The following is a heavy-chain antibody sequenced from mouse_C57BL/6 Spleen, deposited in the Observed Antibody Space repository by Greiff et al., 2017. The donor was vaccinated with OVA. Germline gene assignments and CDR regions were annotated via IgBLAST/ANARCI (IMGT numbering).Heavy chain of an antibody. J-gene: IGHJ4*01. CDR3: ASFYGNFPYAMDY. CDR1: GYTFTSYW. D-gene: IGHD2-1*01. Sequence: QVQLQQSGAELAKPGASVKLSCKASGYTFTSYWMHWVKQRPGQGLEWIGYINPSSGYTKYNQKFKDKATLTADKSSSTAYMQLSSLTYEDSAVYYCASFYGNFPYAMDYWGQGTSVTVSS. CDR2: INPSSGYT. V-gene: IGHV1-7*01.